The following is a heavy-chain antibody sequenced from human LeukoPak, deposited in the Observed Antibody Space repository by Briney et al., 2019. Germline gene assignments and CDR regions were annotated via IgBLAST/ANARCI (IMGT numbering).Heavy chain of an antibody. V-gene: IGHV4-34*01. D-gene: IGHD1-7*01. CDR3: AGAELGSSYYFDY. J-gene: IGHJ4*02. CDR2: INHSGST. CDR1: GGSFSGYY. Sequence: SETLSLTCAVYGGSFSGYYWSWIRQPPGKGLEWIGEINHSGSTNYNPSLKSRVTISVDTSKNQFSLKLSSVTAADTAVYYCAGAELGSSYYFDYWGQGTLVTVSS.